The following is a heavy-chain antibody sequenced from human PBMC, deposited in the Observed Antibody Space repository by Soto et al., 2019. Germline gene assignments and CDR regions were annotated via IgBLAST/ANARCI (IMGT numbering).Heavy chain of an antibody. CDR2: TYYRSKWYN. V-gene: IGHV6-1*01. CDR3: AREQRSSSWYYYGMDV. CDR1: GDSVSSNSAA. J-gene: IGHJ6*02. D-gene: IGHD6-13*01. Sequence: PSQTLSLTCAISGDSVSSNSAAWNWIRQSPSGGLEWLGRTYYRSKWYNDYAVSVKSRITINPDTSKNQFSLQLNSVTPEDTAVYYCAREQRSSSWYYYGMDVWGQGTTVTVSS.